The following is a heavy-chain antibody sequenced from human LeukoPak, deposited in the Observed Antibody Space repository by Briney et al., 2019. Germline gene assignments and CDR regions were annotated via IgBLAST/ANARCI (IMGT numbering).Heavy chain of an antibody. J-gene: IGHJ4*02. Sequence: GSLRLSCAASGFTFSSYAMSWVRQAPGKGLEWVSAISGSGGSTYYADSVKGRFTISRDNSKNTLYLQMNSLRAEDTAVYYCAKGSTYYDSSGYPWDYWGQGTLVTVSS. CDR3: AKGSTYYDSSGYPWDY. CDR1: GFTFSSYA. V-gene: IGHV3-23*01. CDR2: ISGSGGST. D-gene: IGHD3-22*01.